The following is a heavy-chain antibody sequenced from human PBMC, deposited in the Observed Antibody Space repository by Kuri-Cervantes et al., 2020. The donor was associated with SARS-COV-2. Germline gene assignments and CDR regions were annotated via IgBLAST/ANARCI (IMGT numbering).Heavy chain of an antibody. V-gene: IGHV3-23*01. CDR3: ARDSAGYYYDSSGYYSLYYYGMDV. CDR1: GFSFSNYA. J-gene: IGHJ6*02. CDR2: ISGSGGST. D-gene: IGHD3-22*01. Sequence: GGSLRLSCAASGFSFSNYAMTWVRQAPGKGLEWVSAISGSGGSTYYADSVKGRFTISRDNSKNTLYLQMNSLRAEDTAVYYCARDSAGYYYDSSGYYSLYYYGMDVWGQGTTVTVSS.